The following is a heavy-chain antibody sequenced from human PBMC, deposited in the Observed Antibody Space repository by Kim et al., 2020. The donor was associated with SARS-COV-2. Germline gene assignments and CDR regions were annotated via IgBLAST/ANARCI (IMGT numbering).Heavy chain of an antibody. J-gene: IGHJ4*02. CDR3: AKAGLWSYYFDY. CDR1: GFTFSSYA. CDR2: ISGSGGST. Sequence: GGSLRLSCVASGFTFSSYAMSWVRQAPGKGLEWVSAISGSGGSTYYADSVKGRFTISRDNSKNTLYLQMNSLRAEDTAVYYCAKAGLWSYYFDYWGQGTLVTVSS. D-gene: IGHD3-10*01. V-gene: IGHV3-23*01.